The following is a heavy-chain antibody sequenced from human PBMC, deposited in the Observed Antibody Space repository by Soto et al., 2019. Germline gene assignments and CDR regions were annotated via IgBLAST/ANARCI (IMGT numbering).Heavy chain of an antibody. V-gene: IGHV1-3*01. Sequence: ASVKVSCKASGYTFTSYAMHWVRQGPGQRLEWMGWINAGNGNTKYSQKFQGWVTMTRDTSISTAYMELSRLRSDDTAVYYCARGRQYSSGWLQYYFDYWGQGTLVTVSS. CDR3: ARGRQYSSGWLQYYFDY. D-gene: IGHD6-19*01. J-gene: IGHJ4*02. CDR2: INAGNGNT. CDR1: GYTFTSYA.